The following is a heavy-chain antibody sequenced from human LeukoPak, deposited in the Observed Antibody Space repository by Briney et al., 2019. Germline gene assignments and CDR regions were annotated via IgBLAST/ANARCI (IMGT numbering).Heavy chain of an antibody. D-gene: IGHD3-10*01. J-gene: IGHJ4*02. CDR1: GYTFTSYG. CDR2: IAAYNLNT. V-gene: IGHV1-18*01. CDR3: ARDPDYYGSGRSYFDC. Sequence: ASVKVSCKASGYTFTSYGISWVRQAPGEGLEWMGWIAAYNLNTNYAQKFQGRVTMTIDKSTTTAYMELRSLRSDDTAVYYCARDPDYYGSGRSYFDCWGQGTLVTVSS.